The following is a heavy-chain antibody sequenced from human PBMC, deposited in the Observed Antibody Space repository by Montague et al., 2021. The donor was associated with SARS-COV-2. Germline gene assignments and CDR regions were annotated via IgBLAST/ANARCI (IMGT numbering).Heavy chain of an antibody. CDR2: IYYSGST. J-gene: IGHJ2*01. CDR1: GGSISSSSYY. CDR3: ARHYYDSSGYYSPWHFDL. V-gene: IGHV4-39*01. D-gene: IGHD3-22*01. Sequence: SETLSLTCTVSGGSISSSSYYWGWIRQPPGKGLEWIGSIYYSGSTYYXPSLKSRVTISVDTSENQFSLKLSSVTAADTAVYYCARHYYDSSGYYSPWHFDLWGRGTLVTVSS.